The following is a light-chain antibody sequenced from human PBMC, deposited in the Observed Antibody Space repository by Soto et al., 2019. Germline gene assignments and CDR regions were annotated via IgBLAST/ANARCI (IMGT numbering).Light chain of an antibody. CDR1: QSVSSN. CDR3: QQYNSWPPYT. CDR2: GAS. V-gene: IGKV3-15*01. Sequence: EVVMTQAPATVSVSPGERATLSCRASQSVSSNLAWYQQKPGQAPRLLIYGASTRATGTPARFSGSGSGTEFTLTIGSLQSEDFAVYYCQQYNSWPPYTFGQGTNLEIK. J-gene: IGKJ2*01.